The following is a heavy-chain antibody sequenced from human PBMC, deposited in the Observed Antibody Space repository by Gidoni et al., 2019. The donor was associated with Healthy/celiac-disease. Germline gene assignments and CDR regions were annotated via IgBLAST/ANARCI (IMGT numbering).Heavy chain of an antibody. CDR2: ISGSGGST. V-gene: IGHV3-23*01. J-gene: IGHJ4*02. Sequence: EVQLLESGGGLVQPGGSLRLSCAASGFHFSGYAMSWVRPPPGKGLEWVSAISGSGGSTYYADSVKGRFTISRDNSKNTLYLQMNSLRAEDTAVYYCAKEAGATRYYFDYWGQGTLVTVSS. CDR1: GFHFSGYA. CDR3: AKEAGATRYYFDY. D-gene: IGHD1-26*01.